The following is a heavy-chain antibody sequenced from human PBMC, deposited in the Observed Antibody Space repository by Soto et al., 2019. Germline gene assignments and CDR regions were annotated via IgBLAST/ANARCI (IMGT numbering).Heavy chain of an antibody. V-gene: IGHV3-33*01. CDR1: GFMFSSYG. D-gene: IGHD2-8*01. Sequence: GGSLRLSCAASGFMFSSYGMHWVRQAPGKGLEWVALIWYDGSKKYHADSVKGRFTISRDNSKNTLYLQMSSLRAEDTAVYYCARENRVLSRESMDVWGKGTTVTVSS. CDR2: IWYDGSKK. J-gene: IGHJ6*04. CDR3: ARENRVLSRESMDV.